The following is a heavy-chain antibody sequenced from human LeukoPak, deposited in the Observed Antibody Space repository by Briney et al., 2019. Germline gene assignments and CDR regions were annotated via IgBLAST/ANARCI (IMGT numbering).Heavy chain of an antibody. CDR3: AKDTSGLRFLEWLLWGYFDY. CDR2: ISGSGGST. V-gene: IGHV3-23*01. CDR1: GFTFSSYA. D-gene: IGHD3-3*01. J-gene: IGHJ4*02. Sequence: GGSLRLSCAASGFTFSSYAMSWVRQAPGKGLEWVSAISGSGGSTYYADSVKGRFTISRANSKNTLYLQMNSLTAEDTAVYYCAKDTSGLRFLEWLLWGYFDYWGQGTLVTVSS.